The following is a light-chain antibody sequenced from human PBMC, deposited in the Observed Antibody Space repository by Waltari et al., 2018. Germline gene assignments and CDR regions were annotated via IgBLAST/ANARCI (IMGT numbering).Light chain of an antibody. CDR1: KDIRKN. CDR3: QHYNNLPYT. CDR2: DAS. J-gene: IGKJ2*01. V-gene: IGKV1-33*01. Sequence: IQMTQSPSSLSASIGDRVTITCRASKDIRKNLSWFQGRQGKAPRLLIYDASNLEAGVPSRFSGTGSGTDFSLTISSLQPEDSATYYCQHYNNLPYTFSRGTKLQIK.